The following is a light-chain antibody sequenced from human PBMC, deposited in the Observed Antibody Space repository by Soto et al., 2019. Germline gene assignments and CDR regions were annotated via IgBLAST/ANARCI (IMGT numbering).Light chain of an antibody. Sequence: DIVMTQSPDSLAVSLGERATINCKSSQSVLFNSNNKNYLAWYQQKPGQPPKLLISWSSARRSGVPDGFSGSGSGTDFTLTISSLQAKDVAVYYCQQYYNSPQTFGQGTKVEIK. CDR3: QQYYNSPQT. V-gene: IGKV4-1*01. CDR1: QSVLFNSNNKNY. J-gene: IGKJ1*01. CDR2: WSS.